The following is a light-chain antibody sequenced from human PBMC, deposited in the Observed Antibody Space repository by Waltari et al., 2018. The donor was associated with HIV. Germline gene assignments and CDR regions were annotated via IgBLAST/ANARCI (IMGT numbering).Light chain of an antibody. CDR1: QCVSSN. J-gene: IGKJ1*01. V-gene: IGKV3-15*01. CDR3: QQHNKWPRT. Sequence: EIVMPHSPATLSASPGERATLSCRSSQCVSSNLAWYQQKPGQAPRLLISGASTRATGIPARFSASGSGTEFTLTISSLQSEDFAVYYCQQHNKWPRTFGQGTKVEIK. CDR2: GAS.